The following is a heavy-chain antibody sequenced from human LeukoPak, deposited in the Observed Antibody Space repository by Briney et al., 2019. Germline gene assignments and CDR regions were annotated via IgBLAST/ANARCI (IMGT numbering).Heavy chain of an antibody. V-gene: IGHV3-23*01. CDR1: GYTFSCHA. D-gene: IGHD6-19*01. CDR2: ISSSGGTT. CDR3: AKNSIGWYSVVS. J-gene: IGHJ4*02. Sequence: GGSPRLSCAASGYTFSCHAMRWVRQAPGKGLEWVSHISSSGGTTNYADSVKGRFTISRDNSKNTLYLQMNSLRAEDTAIYYFAKNSIGWYSVVSWGQGTLVTVSS.